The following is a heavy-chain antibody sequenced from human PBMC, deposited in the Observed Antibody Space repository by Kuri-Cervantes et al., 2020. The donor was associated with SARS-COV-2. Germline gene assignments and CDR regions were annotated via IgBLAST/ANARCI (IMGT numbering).Heavy chain of an antibody. J-gene: IGHJ4*02. Sequence: GESLKISCAASGFTFSDYYMSWIRRAPGKGLEWVSYISSSGSTIYYADSVKGRFTISRDNAKNSLYLQMNSLRVEDTAVYYCARYFGVITVDYWGRGTLVTVSS. V-gene: IGHV3-11*04. CDR2: ISSSGSTI. CDR1: GFTFSDYY. CDR3: ARYFGVITVDY. D-gene: IGHD3-3*01.